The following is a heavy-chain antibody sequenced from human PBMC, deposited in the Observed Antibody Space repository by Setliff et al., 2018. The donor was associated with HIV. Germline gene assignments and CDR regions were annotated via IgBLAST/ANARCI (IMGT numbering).Heavy chain of an antibody. CDR1: GFTLSTNG. CDR2: IWYDGAHE. CDR3: AKEFGGDDGWYPTYFFDS. J-gene: IGHJ5*01. D-gene: IGHD6-19*01. V-gene: IGHV3-33*06. Sequence: PGGSLRLSCAASGFTLSTNGMHWVRQAPGKGLEWVASIWYDGAHEYYADSVKGRFTISRDNAKNTLYLQMNSLRVDDSAVFYCAKEFGGDDGWYPTYFFDSWGQGTLVTVSS.